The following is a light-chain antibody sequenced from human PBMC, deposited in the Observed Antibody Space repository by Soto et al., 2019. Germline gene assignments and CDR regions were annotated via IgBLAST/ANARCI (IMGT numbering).Light chain of an antibody. V-gene: IGLV2-14*01. CDR2: KVT. Sequence: QPVLTQPASVSGSPGQSITISCTGTSSDVGAYNFVSWYQHHPGRAPKLIIYKVTIRPSGVSNRFSGSKSGNTASLTISGLQAEDEADYYCSSYTTSAPYVFGSGTKLTVL. J-gene: IGLJ1*01. CDR1: SSDVGAYNF. CDR3: SSYTTSAPYV.